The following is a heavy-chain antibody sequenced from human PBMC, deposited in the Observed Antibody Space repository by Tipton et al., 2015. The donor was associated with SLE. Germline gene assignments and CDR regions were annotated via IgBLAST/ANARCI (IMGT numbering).Heavy chain of an antibody. CDR2: IYYRGNT. D-gene: IGHD1-26*01. J-gene: IGHJ4*02. Sequence: TLSLTCTVSGGSISSYSWSWIRQPPGKGLEWIGYIYYRGNTNYNPSLKSRVTMSVDTSKNQFSLKLNFVTDADTAVYYCARLGAGYFDFWGQGTLVTVSS. V-gene: IGHV4-59*12. CDR1: GGSISSYS. CDR3: ARLGAGYFDF.